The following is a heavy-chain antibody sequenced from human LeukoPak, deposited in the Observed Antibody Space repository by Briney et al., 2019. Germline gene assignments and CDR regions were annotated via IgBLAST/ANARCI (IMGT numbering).Heavy chain of an antibody. CDR2: IIPIFGTA. V-gene: IGHV1-69*13. J-gene: IGHJ4*02. Sequence: SVNVSCKASGGTFSSYAISWVRQAPGQGLEWMGGIIPIFGTANYAQKFQGRVTITADESTSTAYMELSSLRSEDTAVYYCARETPYYDSSGPVFDYWGQGTLVTVSS. CDR1: GGTFSSYA. D-gene: IGHD3-22*01. CDR3: ARETPYYDSSGPVFDY.